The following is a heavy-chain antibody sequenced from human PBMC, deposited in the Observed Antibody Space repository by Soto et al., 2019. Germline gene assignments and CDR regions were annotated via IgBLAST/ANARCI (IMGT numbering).Heavy chain of an antibody. D-gene: IGHD3-3*01. J-gene: IGHJ4*02. V-gene: IGHV4-34*01. CDR3: ARGLGGFGVVTFDY. CDR1: GGSFSGYY. CDR2: INHSGST. Sequence: PSETLSLTCAVYGGSFSGYYWSWIRQPPGKGLEWIGEINHSGSTNYNPSLKSRVTISVDTSKNQFSLKLSSVTAADTAVYYCARGLGGFGVVTFDYWGQGTLVTVS.